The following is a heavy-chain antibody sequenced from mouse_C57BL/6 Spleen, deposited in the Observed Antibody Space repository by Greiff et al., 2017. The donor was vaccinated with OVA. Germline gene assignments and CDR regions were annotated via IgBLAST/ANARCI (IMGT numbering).Heavy chain of an antibody. Sequence: DVQLVESGGGLVKPGGSLKLSCAASGFTFSSYTMSWVRQTPEKRLEWVATISGGGGNTYYPDSVKGRFTISRDNAKNTLYLQMSSLRSEDTALYYCARQGDGYYVWFAYWGQGTLVTVSA. CDR1: GFTFSSYT. CDR2: ISGGGGNT. CDR3: ARQGDGYYVWFAY. J-gene: IGHJ3*01. D-gene: IGHD2-3*01. V-gene: IGHV5-9*01.